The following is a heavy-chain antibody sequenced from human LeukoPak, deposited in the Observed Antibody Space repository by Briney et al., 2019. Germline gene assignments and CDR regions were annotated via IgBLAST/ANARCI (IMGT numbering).Heavy chain of an antibody. CDR1: GGSISSYY. CDR2: IYYSGST. J-gene: IGHJ4*02. V-gene: IGHV4-59*12. D-gene: IGHD3-10*01. Sequence: PSETLSLTCTVSGGSISSYYWSWIRQPPGKGLEWIGYIYYSGSTNYSPSLKSRVTISGDTSKNQFSLKLSSVTAADTAVYYCARETGELPYYSDYWGQGTLVTVSS. CDR3: ARETGELPYYSDY.